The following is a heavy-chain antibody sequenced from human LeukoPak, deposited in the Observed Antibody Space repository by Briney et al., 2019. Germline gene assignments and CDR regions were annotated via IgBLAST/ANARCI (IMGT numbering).Heavy chain of an antibody. Sequence: GGSLRLSCAASGFTFSSAAMSWFRQAPGKGLEWVSFVHVGGGNTNYADSVKGRFTISRDNAKNSLYLQMNSLRAEDTAVYYCARDPYSESEYFQHWGQGTLVTVSS. CDR1: GFTFSSAA. J-gene: IGHJ1*01. CDR2: VHVGGGNT. V-gene: IGHV3-21*01. CDR3: ARDPYSESEYFQH. D-gene: IGHD1-26*01.